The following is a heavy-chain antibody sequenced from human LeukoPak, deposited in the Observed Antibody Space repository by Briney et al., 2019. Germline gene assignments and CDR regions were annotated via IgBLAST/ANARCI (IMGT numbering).Heavy chain of an antibody. J-gene: IGHJ4*02. CDR1: GFTFSDYY. CDR2: IYYSGST. D-gene: IGHD6-13*01. V-gene: IGHV4-59*01. Sequence: PGGSLRLSCAASGFTFSDYYMSWIRQAPGKGLEWIGYIYYSGSTNYNPSLKSRVTISVDTSKNQFSLKLSSVTAADTAVYYCARGNIAAFDYWGQGTLVTVSS. CDR3: ARGNIAAFDY.